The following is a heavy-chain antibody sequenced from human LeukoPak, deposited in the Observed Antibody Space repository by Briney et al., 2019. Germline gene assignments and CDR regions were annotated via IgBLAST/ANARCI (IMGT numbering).Heavy chain of an antibody. CDR3: ARHGGIAARGGAFDI. D-gene: IGHD6-6*01. CDR2: IYYSGST. CDR1: GGSISSSSYY. Sequence: SETLSLTCTVSGGSISSSSYYWGWIRQPPGTGLEWIGSIYYSGSTYYNPSLKSRVTISVDTSKNQFSLKLSAVTAADTAVYYCARHGGIAARGGAFDIWGQGTMVTVSS. J-gene: IGHJ3*02. V-gene: IGHV4-39*01.